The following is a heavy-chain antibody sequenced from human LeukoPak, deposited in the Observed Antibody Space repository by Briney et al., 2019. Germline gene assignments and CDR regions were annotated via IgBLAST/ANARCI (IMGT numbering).Heavy chain of an antibody. CDR2: IYYSGST. D-gene: IGHD2-2*02. CDR1: GGSISSGGYY. V-gene: IGHV4-31*03. Sequence: ASETLSLTCTVSGGSISSGGYYWSWIRQHPGKGLEWIGYIYYSGSTYYNPSLKSRVTISVDTSKNQFSLKLSSVTAADTAVYYYARGPPSYCSSTSCYTEDYWGQGTLVTVSS. J-gene: IGHJ4*02. CDR3: ARGPPSYCSSTSCYTEDY.